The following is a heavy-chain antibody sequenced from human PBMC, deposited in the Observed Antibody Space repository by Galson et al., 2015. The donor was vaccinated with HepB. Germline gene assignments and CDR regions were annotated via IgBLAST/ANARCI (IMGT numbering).Heavy chain of an antibody. D-gene: IGHD6-13*01. J-gene: IGHJ6*02. CDR1: GFTFSKSA. Sequence: SLRLSCAGSGFTFSKSAMHWVRQGPGKGLEFVSSISSSGDSTYYADSVKGRFSISRDNSKNTLYLHMSSLRTEGTTVYYCVKDSRAFIATGATEPGYYFYYGMDVWGQGTTVTVSS. CDR3: VKDSRAFIATGATEPGYYFYYGMDV. CDR2: ISSSGDST. V-gene: IGHV3-64D*06.